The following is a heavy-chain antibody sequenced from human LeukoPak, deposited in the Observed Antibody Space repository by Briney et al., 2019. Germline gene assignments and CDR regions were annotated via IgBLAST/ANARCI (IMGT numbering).Heavy chain of an antibody. D-gene: IGHD2-15*01. CDR1: GFTFSAYW. J-gene: IGHJ4*02. CDR3: SRSRDSGAFYFDS. CDR2: IYHDGSSR. V-gene: IGHV3-74*01. Sequence: GGSLRLSCAASGFTFSAYWMHWVRQAPGKGLVWVSRIYHDGSSRSYADSVRGRFTISRDNAKNTLYLQMNSLRAEDTALYFCSRSRDSGAFYFDSWGQGALVTVSS.